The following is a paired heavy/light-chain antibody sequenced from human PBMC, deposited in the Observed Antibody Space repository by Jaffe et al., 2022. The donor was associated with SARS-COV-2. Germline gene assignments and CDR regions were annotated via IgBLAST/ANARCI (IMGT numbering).Heavy chain of an antibody. V-gene: IGHV3-48*01. D-gene: IGHD6-19*01. J-gene: IGHJ4*02. CDR2: INSLSSTI. CDR1: GFTFNTYN. Sequence: EVQLVESGGGLVQPGGSLRLSCAASGFTFNTYNMDWVRQAPGKGLEWVSHINSLSSTIYYADSVKGRFTISRDNAMNSLYLQMDSLRVEDTAVYYCARALSGWYHFDSWGQGTLVTVSS. CDR3: ARALSGWYHFDS.
Light chain of an antibody. CDR2: HAS. V-gene: IGKV3-15*01. CDR3: QQYNNWPLT. J-gene: IGKJ4*01. Sequence: EKVMTQSPATLSVSPGESATLSCRASESIYSNLAWYQQKPGQAPRLLIYHASTRATGIPARFSGSGSGTEFTLTISNLQSEDFAVYFCQQYNNWPLTFGGGTKVESK. CDR1: ESIYSN.